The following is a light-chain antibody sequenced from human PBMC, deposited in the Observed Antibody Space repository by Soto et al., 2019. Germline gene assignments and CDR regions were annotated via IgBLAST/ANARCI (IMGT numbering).Light chain of an antibody. CDR1: QDISNY. J-gene: IGKJ2*01. V-gene: IGKV1-33*01. CDR3: QQYDSLPYT. CDR2: DAS. Sequence: DLQMTQSPSSLSASVGDRVTITCQASQDISNYLNWYQQKPGKAPKLLIYDASNLKTGVPSRFSGSGSGTDFTFTISSLQPEDIATYYCQQYDSLPYTFGQGTKLEIK.